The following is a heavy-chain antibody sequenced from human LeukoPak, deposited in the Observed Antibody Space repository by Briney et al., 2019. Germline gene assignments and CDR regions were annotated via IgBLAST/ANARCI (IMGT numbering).Heavy chain of an antibody. CDR3: VGGDGREF. J-gene: IGHJ4*02. V-gene: IGHV3-21*01. CDR1: GFTFSNAW. D-gene: IGHD5-24*01. CDR2: ISSDSGHI. Sequence: PGGSLRLSCAASGFTFSNAWMSWVRQAPGKGPEYVSSISSDSGHIHYADSLKGRFAISRDNAKNSLYLQLNSLRADDTAVYYCVGGDGREFWGQGTLVTVSS.